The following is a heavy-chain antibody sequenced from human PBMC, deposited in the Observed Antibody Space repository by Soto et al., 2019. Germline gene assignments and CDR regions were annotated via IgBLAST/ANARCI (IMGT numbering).Heavy chain of an antibody. J-gene: IGHJ4*02. CDR3: ARVGGFGATTIDY. V-gene: IGHV4-30-4*01. Sequence: SETLSLTCTVSGGSISSGDYYWSWIRQPPGKGLEWIGYIYYSGSTYYNPSLKSRVTISIDTSTNQFSLKLSSVTAADTAVYYCARVGGFGATTIDYWGQGTLVT. D-gene: IGHD3-10*01. CDR2: IYYSGST. CDR1: GGSISSGDYY.